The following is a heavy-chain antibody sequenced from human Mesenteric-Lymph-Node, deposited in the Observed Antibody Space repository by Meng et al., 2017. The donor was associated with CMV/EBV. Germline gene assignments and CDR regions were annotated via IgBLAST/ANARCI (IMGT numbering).Heavy chain of an antibody. CDR1: GIIVRSNY. D-gene: IGHD1-20*01. CDR3: ATSLIGTQGPYYFFGMDV. V-gene: IGHV3-53*05. CDR2: IYTAGGT. J-gene: IGHJ6*02. Sequence: GESLKISCAASGIIVRSNYMVWVRQAPGKGLEWVSVIYTAGGTHYADSVKGRFTISRDNGKNSLYLHMNSLRPEDTALYYCATSLIGTQGPYYFFGMDVWGQGTTVTVSS.